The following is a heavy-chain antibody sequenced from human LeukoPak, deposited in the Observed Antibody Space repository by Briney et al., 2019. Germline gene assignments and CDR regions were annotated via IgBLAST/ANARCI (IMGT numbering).Heavy chain of an antibody. CDR2: IWYDGTNK. CDR1: GFTFSDYG. V-gene: IGHV3-33*06. D-gene: IGHD3-9*01. Sequence: QPGRSLRLSCAVSGFTFSDYGMHWVRQAPGKGLEWVAVIWYDGTNKYYADSVEGRFTISRDNSKNTLYLQMNSLRAEDTAVYYCAKDAYDIPAFFDYWGQGTLVTVSS. J-gene: IGHJ4*02. CDR3: AKDAYDIPAFFDY.